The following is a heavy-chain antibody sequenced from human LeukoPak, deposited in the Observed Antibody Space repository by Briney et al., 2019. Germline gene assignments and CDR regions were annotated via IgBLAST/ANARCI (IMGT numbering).Heavy chain of an antibody. Sequence: PGGSLRLSCAASGFTFSSYAMSWVRQAPGKGLEWVSVISGSGGSTYYADSVKGRFTISRDNSKNTLYLQMNSLRAEDTAVYYCAKDLTMIVVVTERTPDYWGQGTLVTVSS. CDR1: GFTFSSYA. CDR3: AKDLTMIVVVTERTPDY. J-gene: IGHJ4*02. D-gene: IGHD3-22*01. CDR2: ISGSGGST. V-gene: IGHV3-23*01.